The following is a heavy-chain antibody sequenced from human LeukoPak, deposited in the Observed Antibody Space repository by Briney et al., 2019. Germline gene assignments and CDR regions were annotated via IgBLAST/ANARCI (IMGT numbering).Heavy chain of an antibody. V-gene: IGHV4-39*07. Sequence: SQTLSLTCTVSGGSISSGDYYWSWIRQPPGKGLEWIGSIYYSGSTYYNPSLKSRVTISVDTSKNQFSLKLSSVTAADTAVYYCARDLFNCSGGSCYTPDAFDIWGQGTMVTVSS. D-gene: IGHD2-15*01. CDR1: GGSISSGDYY. J-gene: IGHJ3*02. CDR2: IYYSGST. CDR3: ARDLFNCSGGSCYTPDAFDI.